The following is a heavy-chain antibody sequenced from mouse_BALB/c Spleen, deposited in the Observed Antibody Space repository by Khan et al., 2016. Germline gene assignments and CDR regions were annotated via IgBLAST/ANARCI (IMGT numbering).Heavy chain of an antibody. D-gene: IGHD1-1*01. V-gene: IGHV1-7*01. Sequence: QVRLQQSGAELAKPGASVKMSCKASGYTFTSYWMHWVKQRPGQGLEWIGYINPSTGYTEYNQKFKDKATLTADKSSSTAYMQLSSLTSEDSAVXYCASYYGSNDMDYWGQGTSVTVSS. CDR3: ASYYGSNDMDY. J-gene: IGHJ4*01. CDR1: GYTFTSYW. CDR2: INPSTGYT.